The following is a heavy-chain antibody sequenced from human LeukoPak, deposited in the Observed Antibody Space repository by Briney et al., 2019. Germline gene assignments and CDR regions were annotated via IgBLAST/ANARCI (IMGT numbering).Heavy chain of an antibody. CDR3: ARLPGSIFGVVIAPFDY. J-gene: IGHJ4*02. Sequence: PSETLSLTCTVSGGSISSSSYYWGWIRQPPGKGLEWIGSIYYSGSTYYNPSLKSRVTISVDTSKNQFSLKLSSVTAADTAVYYCARLPGSIFGVVIAPFDYWGQGTLVTVSS. D-gene: IGHD3-3*01. CDR1: GGSISSSSYY. CDR2: IYYSGST. V-gene: IGHV4-39*01.